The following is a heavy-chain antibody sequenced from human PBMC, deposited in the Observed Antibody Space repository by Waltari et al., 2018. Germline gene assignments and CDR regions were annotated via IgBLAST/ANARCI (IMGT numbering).Heavy chain of an antibody. Sequence: EVQLVESGGGLIQPGGSLRLSGAASGFTVSTNYMPWVRQAPGKGLEWLSVIYRGGSTYYADSVKGRFTISRDNSKNTLYLQMNSLRAEDTAVYYCARDPSGSYPGDYWGQGTLVTVSS. CDR2: IYRGGST. D-gene: IGHD1-26*01. CDR3: ARDPSGSYPGDY. J-gene: IGHJ4*02. CDR1: GFTVSTNY. V-gene: IGHV3-53*01.